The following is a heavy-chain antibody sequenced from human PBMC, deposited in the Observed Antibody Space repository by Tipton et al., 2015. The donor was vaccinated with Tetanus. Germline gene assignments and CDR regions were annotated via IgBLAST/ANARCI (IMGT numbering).Heavy chain of an antibody. CDR2: ISYSSGTI. CDR3: ARDSTHRRDGYNDFDY. CDR1: GFSFGSYG. V-gene: IGHV3-48*02. D-gene: IGHD5-24*01. J-gene: IGHJ4*02. Sequence: SLRLSCAASGFSFGSYGMHWVRQAPGKGLEWVSYISYSSGTIYYADSVQGRFTISRDNAKNSLYLQMNSLRDEDTAVYYCARDSTHRRDGYNDFDYWGQGTLVTVSS.